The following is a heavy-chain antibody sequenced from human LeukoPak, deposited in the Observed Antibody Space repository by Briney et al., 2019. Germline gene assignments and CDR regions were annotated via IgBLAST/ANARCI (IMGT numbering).Heavy chain of an antibody. Sequence: GGSLRLSCAASGFTFDDYGMSWVRQAPGKGLEWVSGINWNGGSTGYADSVKGRFTISRDNAKNSLYLQMNSLRAEDTALYYCARRITMVRGVIRVTPFFDYWGQGTLVTVSS. CDR3: ARRITMVRGVIRVTPFFDY. D-gene: IGHD3-10*01. J-gene: IGHJ4*02. V-gene: IGHV3-20*04. CDR2: INWNGGST. CDR1: GFTFDDYG.